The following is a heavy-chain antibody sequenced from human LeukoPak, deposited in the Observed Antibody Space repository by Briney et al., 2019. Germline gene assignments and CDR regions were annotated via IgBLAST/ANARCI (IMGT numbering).Heavy chain of an antibody. V-gene: IGHV1-69*04. D-gene: IGHD5-18*01. CDR3: ARDRLLYSYGREIDY. Sequence: GSSVKVSCKASGGTFSSYAISWVRQAPGQGLEWMGRIIPILGIANYAQKFQGRVTITADKSTSTAYMELSSLRAEDTAVYYCARDRLLYSYGREIDYWGQGTLVTVSS. CDR1: GGTFSSYA. CDR2: IIPILGIA. J-gene: IGHJ4*02.